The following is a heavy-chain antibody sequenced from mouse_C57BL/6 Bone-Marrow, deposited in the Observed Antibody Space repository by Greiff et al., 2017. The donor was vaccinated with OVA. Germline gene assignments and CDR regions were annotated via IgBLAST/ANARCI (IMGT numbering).Heavy chain of an antibody. J-gene: IGHJ4*01. CDR3: ARSLIRGAMDY. V-gene: IGHV7-3*01. CDR2: IRNKANGYTT. D-gene: IGHD1-1*01. CDR1: GFTFTDYY. Sequence: EVKVEESGGGLVQPGGSLSLSCAASGFTFTDYYMSWVRQPPGKALEWLGFIRNKANGYTTEYSASVKGRFTISRDNSQSILYLQMNALRAEDSATYYCARSLIRGAMDYWGQGTSVTVSS.